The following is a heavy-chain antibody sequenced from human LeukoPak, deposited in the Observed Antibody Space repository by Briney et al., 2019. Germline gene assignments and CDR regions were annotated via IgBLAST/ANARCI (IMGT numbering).Heavy chain of an antibody. V-gene: IGHV3-73*01. CDR1: GFTFSGSA. CDR2: IRSKANSYAT. CDR3: SPSYDGSAYYED. Sequence: GGSLRLSCAASGFTFSGSAMDWVRRASGKGLEWVGRIRSKANSYATAYAASVKGRFTISREDSKNTAYLQMNSLQTEDTAVYYCSPSYDGSAYYEDWGQGTLVTVSS. D-gene: IGHD3-22*01. J-gene: IGHJ4*02.